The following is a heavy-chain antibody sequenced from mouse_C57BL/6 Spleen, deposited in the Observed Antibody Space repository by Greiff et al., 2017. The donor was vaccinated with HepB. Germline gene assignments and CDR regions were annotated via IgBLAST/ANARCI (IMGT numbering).Heavy chain of an antibody. Sequence: VQLQQSGAELVRPGASVTLSCKASGYTFTDYEMHWVKQTPVHGLEWIGAIDPETGGTAYNQKFKGKAILTADKSSSTAYMELRSLTSEDSAVYYCTRFTTVYYAMDYWGQGTSVTVSS. CDR3: TRFTTVYYAMDY. CDR1: GYTFTDYE. V-gene: IGHV1-15*01. CDR2: IDPETGGT. J-gene: IGHJ4*01. D-gene: IGHD1-1*01.